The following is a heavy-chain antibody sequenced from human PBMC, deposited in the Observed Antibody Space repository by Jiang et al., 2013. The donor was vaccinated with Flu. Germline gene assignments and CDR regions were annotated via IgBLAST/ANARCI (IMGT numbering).Heavy chain of an antibody. Sequence: LLKPSETLSLTCAVYGGSFSGYYWSWIRQPPGKGLEWIGEINHSGSTNYNPSLKSRVTISVDTSKNQFSLKLSSVTAADTAVYYCARGVSRYSGSWGQGTLVTVSS. CDR2: INHSGST. CDR1: GGSFSGYY. CDR3: ARGVSRYSGS. V-gene: IGHV4-34*01. J-gene: IGHJ4*02. D-gene: IGHD2/OR15-2a*01.